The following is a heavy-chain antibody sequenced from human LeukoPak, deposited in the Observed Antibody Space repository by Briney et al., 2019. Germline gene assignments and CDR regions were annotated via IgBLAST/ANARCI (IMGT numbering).Heavy chain of an antibody. CDR1: GFTFSSYG. Sequence: GGTLRLSCAASGFTFSSYGMSWVRQAPGKGLEWVSAISGSGGSTYYADSVKGRFTISRDNSKNTLYLQMNSLRAEDTAVYYCAKDRYGGNSWLTHGGKGTLVTVS. J-gene: IGHJ1*01. CDR3: AKDRYGGNSWLTH. D-gene: IGHD4-23*01. CDR2: ISGSGGST. V-gene: IGHV3-23*01.